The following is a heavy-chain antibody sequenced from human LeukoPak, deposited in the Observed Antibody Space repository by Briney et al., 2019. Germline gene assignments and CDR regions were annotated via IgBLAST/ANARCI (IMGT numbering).Heavy chain of an antibody. CDR3: ARVGYDSSSWYYYGMDV. CDR1: GGSIDAGGYS. J-gene: IGHJ6*02. D-gene: IGHD6-13*01. Sequence: SETLSLTCAVSGGSIDAGGYSWTWIRQPPGRALEWIGNIYDDGRTSYKPSLKSRVAISVDRSKNQFSLRLSSMTAADTAVYYCARVGYDSSSWYYYGMDVWGQGTTVTVSS. CDR2: IYDDGRT. V-gene: IGHV4-30-2*01.